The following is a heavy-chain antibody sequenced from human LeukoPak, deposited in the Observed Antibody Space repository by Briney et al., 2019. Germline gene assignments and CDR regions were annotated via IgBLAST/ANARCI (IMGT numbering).Heavy chain of an antibody. J-gene: IGHJ4*02. CDR2: MNPNSGNT. Sequence: GASVKVSCKASGYTFTSYDINWVRQATGQGLEWMGWMNPNSGNTGYAQKFQGRVTMTRNTSISTAYMELSSLRSEDTAVCYCARANTYYDFWPDYWGQGTLVTVSS. CDR1: GYTFTSYD. V-gene: IGHV1-8*01. CDR3: ARANTYYDFWPDY. D-gene: IGHD3-3*01.